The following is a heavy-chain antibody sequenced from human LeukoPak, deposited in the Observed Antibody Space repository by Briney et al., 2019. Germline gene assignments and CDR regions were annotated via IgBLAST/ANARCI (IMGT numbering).Heavy chain of an antibody. Sequence: ASVKVSCKASGYTFTGYYMHWVRQAPGQGLEWVGWINPNSGGTNYAQKFQGWVTMTRDTSISTAYMELSRLRSDDTAVYYCARDHHPPSPAHSPIAAAGTALYFQHWGQGTLVTVSS. V-gene: IGHV1-2*04. CDR3: ARDHHPPSPAHSPIAAAGTALYFQH. J-gene: IGHJ1*01. CDR1: GYTFTGYY. D-gene: IGHD6-13*01. CDR2: INPNSGGT.